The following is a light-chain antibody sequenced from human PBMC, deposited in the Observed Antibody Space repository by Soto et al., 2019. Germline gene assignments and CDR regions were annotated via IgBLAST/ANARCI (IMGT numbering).Light chain of an antibody. CDR2: EVS. CDR3: SSYTTRNTWV. Sequence: QSVLTQPASVSGSPGQSITISCTGTSSDVGAYNFVSWYQQHPGKAPKLMIYEVSNRPSGVSNRFSGFKSSNTASLTISGLQAEDEADYYCSSYTTRNTWVFGGGTKVTVL. CDR1: SSDVGAYNF. V-gene: IGLV2-14*01. J-gene: IGLJ3*02.